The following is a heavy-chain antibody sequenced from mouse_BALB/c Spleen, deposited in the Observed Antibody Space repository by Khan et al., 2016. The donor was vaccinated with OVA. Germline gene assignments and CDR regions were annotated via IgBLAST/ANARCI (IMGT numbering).Heavy chain of an antibody. V-gene: IGHV3-2*02. D-gene: IGHD3-1*01. CDR2: ISYSCST. CDR1: GYSITSGYG. Sequence: EVQLQESGPGLVKPSQSLSLTCTVTGYSITSGYGWNWIRQFPGNKLEWMGYISYSCSTNYNPSLKSRTSITRDTSKNQFFLLLNSVTTEDTATYYCARRARIKYWGQGTTLTVSS. CDR3: ARRARIKY. J-gene: IGHJ2*01.